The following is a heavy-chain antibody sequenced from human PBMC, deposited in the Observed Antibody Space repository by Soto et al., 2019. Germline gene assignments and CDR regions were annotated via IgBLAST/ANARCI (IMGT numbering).Heavy chain of an antibody. CDR1: GFTFSSYA. CDR2: ISGSGGRT. V-gene: IGHV3-23*01. Sequence: EVQLLESGGGFVPPGGSLRLSCAVSGFTFSSYAMSWVRRAPGKGLEWISYISGSGGRTYYADSVKGRFTISRDNSKNTVYLQMNSLRVEDTAVYYCAKANSFSCSGTTCYAFYFDYWGQGTLVTVSS. J-gene: IGHJ4*02. CDR3: AKANSFSCSGTTCYAFYFDY. D-gene: IGHD2-2*01.